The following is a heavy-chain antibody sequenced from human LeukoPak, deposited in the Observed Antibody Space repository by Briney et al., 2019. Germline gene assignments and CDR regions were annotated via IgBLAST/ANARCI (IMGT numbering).Heavy chain of an antibody. J-gene: IGHJ4*02. Sequence: GGSLRLSCAASGFTFRSYAMTWVRQAPGKGLEWVSSISSSSSYIYYADSVKGRFTISRDNAKNSLYLQMNSLRAEDTAVYYCARVTDSSGYPHFDYWGQGTLVTVSS. CDR1: GFTFRSYA. D-gene: IGHD3-22*01. CDR3: ARVTDSSGYPHFDY. CDR2: ISSSSSYI. V-gene: IGHV3-21*01.